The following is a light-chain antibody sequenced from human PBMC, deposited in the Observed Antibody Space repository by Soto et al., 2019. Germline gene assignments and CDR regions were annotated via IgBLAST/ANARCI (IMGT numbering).Light chain of an antibody. J-gene: IGKJ4*01. CDR2: GAS. CDR1: RSIATY. V-gene: IGKV1-39*01. CDR3: QQTYSTQLT. Sequence: DIQMTQSPSSLSASVGDRVTITCRASRSIATYLTWYQQKPGKAPNLLIFGASNLQSGVPSRFSGRGSGTEFTLTITSLQPEDFATYFCQQTYSTQLTCGGGTKVEIK.